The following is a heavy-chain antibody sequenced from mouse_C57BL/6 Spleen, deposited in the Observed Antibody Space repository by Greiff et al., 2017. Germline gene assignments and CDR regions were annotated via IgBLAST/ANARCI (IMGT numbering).Heavy chain of an antibody. CDR1: GYTFTDYE. J-gene: IGHJ3*01. CDR2: IDPETGGT. V-gene: IGHV1-15*01. CDR3: TRPHYYGFAD. D-gene: IGHD1-1*01. Sequence: QVQLQQSGAELVRPGASVTLSCKASGYTFTDYEMHWVKQTPVHGLEWIGAIDPETGGTAYNQKFKGKAILTADKSSSTAYMELRSLTSEDSAVYYWTRPHYYGFADWGKGTLVTVSA.